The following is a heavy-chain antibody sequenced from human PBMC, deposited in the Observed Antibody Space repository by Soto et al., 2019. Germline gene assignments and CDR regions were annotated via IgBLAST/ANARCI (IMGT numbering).Heavy chain of an antibody. CDR3: SREGPAAASDY. Sequence: QVQLVESGGGVVQPGRSLRLSCAASGFTFSSYTMHWVRQAPGKGLEWVAAIWYDGSNKYYADSVKGRFTISRDNSKNTLFLQMNTLRAEDRGSYYCSREGPAAASDYWGQGTLVTVSS. CDR2: IWYDGSNK. V-gene: IGHV3-33*01. CDR1: GFTFSSYT. D-gene: IGHD6-13*01. J-gene: IGHJ4*02.